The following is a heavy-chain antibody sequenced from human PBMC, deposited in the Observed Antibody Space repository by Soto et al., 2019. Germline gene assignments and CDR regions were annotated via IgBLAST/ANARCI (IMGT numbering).Heavy chain of an antibody. D-gene: IGHD2-15*01. J-gene: IGHJ6*02. Sequence: QLQLQESGPGLVKPSETLSLTCTVSGGSISSSSYYWGWIRQPPGKGLEWIGSIYYSGSTYYNPSLKSRVTISVDTSKNQFSLKLSSVTAADTAVYYCAGFAGYCSGGSCSLNYYYGMDVWGQGTTVTVSS. CDR1: GGSISSSSYY. V-gene: IGHV4-39*01. CDR3: AGFAGYCSGGSCSLNYYYGMDV. CDR2: IYYSGST.